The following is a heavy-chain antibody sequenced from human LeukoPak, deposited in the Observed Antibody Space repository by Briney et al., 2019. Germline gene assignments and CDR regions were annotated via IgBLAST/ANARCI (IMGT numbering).Heavy chain of an antibody. V-gene: IGHV4-34*01. D-gene: IGHD5-24*01. CDR3: ASWAPSGWLQSVY. CDR1: GVSFSGYY. J-gene: IGHJ4*02. Sequence: YPSETLSLTCAFYGVSFSGYYWSWVRQPPGKGLEWIGEINHSGGTKYNPSLKSRVTISVDTSKNQFSLKLSSVTAADTAVYYCASWAPSGWLQSVYWGQGTLVTVSS. CDR2: INHSGGT.